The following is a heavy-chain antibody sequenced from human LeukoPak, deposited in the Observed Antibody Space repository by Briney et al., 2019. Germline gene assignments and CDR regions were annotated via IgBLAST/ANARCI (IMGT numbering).Heavy chain of an antibody. CDR2: ISVSGGST. CDR1: GFTFSRYA. V-gene: IGHV3-23*01. D-gene: IGHD5-24*01. Sequence: GGSLRLSCAASGFTFSRYAMSWVRQAPGKGLEWVSAISVSGGSTYYADSVKGRFTISRGNSKNTLYLQMNSMRAEDTAVYYCAKDSPSWLQLGDYWGQGTLVTVSS. J-gene: IGHJ4*02. CDR3: AKDSPSWLQLGDY.